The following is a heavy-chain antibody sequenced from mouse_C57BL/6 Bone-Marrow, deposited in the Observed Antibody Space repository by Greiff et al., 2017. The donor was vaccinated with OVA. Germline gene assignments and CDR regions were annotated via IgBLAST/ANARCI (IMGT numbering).Heavy chain of an antibody. J-gene: IGHJ4*01. CDR3: ARGYDAMDY. CDR1: GYTFTSYW. V-gene: IGHV1-69*01. CDR2: IDPSDSYT. Sequence: QVQLQQPGAELVMPGASVKLSCRASGYTFTSYWMNWVKQRPGQGLEWIGEIDPSDSYTNYNQKFKGKSTLTVDKSSSTAYMQLSSLTSDDSAVYYCARGYDAMDYWGQGTSVTVSS.